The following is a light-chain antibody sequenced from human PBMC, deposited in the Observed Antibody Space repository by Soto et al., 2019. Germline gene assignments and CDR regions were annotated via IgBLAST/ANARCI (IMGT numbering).Light chain of an antibody. Sequence: DIVLTQSPATLSVSPGERATLSCRASQSVSTNLAWYQHKLGQAPRLLIYGSSTRVTGIPPRFSGSGSGSDFTLTIIYLKSEDFGIDYCQQYYNGRPPLTFGGGTKVEI. CDR2: GSS. CDR3: QQYYNGRPPLT. V-gene: IGKV3-15*01. J-gene: IGKJ4*01. CDR1: QSVSTN.